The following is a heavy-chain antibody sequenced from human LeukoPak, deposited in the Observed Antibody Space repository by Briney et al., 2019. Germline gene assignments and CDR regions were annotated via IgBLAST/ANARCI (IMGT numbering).Heavy chain of an antibody. J-gene: IGHJ4*02. D-gene: IGHD1-1*01. V-gene: IGHV3-30*01. Sequence: GGSLRLSCAASGFTFTRYAMCWVRQAPGKGLEFVAIIPYDGSKQYYADSVKGRFTISRDNSKNTLYLQMDSLRGEDTAIYYCAANWNLDYWGQGIQVSVSS. CDR2: IPYDGSKQ. CDR1: GFTFTRYA. CDR3: AANWNLDY.